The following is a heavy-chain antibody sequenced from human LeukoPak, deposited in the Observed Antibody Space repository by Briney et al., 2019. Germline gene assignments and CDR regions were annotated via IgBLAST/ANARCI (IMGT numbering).Heavy chain of an antibody. V-gene: IGHV3-48*02. D-gene: IGHD1-26*01. CDR1: GFTFSAYS. CDR3: ARDPGYSRPSSYGYFGH. J-gene: IGHJ4*02. CDR2: ITSSSDSI. Sequence: PGGSLRLSCATSGFTFSAYSMIWVRQTPGKGLECLSYITSSSDSIHYADSVRGRFTVSRDNAKNSLYLQMNSLRDEDTAVYYCARDPGYSRPSSYGYFGHWGQGTLATVSS.